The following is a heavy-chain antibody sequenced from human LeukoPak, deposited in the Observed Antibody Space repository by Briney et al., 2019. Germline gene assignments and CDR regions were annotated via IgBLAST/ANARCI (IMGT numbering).Heavy chain of an antibody. CDR3: TRDREQEPTYDY. J-gene: IGHJ4*02. V-gene: IGHV3-23*01. CDR1: GFTFSSYA. D-gene: IGHD6-13*01. Sequence: GGSLRLSCTASGFTFSSYAMNWVRQAPGKGLEWVSGIGAGGTFTYYADSVKGRFTISRDNAKNALYLQMNSLRADDTAVYYCTRDREQEPTYDYWGQGALVTASS. CDR2: IGAGGTFT.